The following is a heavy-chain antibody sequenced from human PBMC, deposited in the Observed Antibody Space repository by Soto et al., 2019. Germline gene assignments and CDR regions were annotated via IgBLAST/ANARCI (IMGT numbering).Heavy chain of an antibody. Sequence: QVQLVESGGGLVKPGGSLRLSCAASGFSFSAHYMTWIRQAPGKGLAWVSYISGSGTTIYYTDSVKGRFTVSRDNAKNSVYLQMNSLRAYDTAVYYCASDPYYYASDYWVQGTLVTVSS. D-gene: IGHD3-10*01. CDR3: ASDPYYYASDY. V-gene: IGHV3-11*01. CDR2: ISGSGTTI. J-gene: IGHJ4*02. CDR1: GFSFSAHY.